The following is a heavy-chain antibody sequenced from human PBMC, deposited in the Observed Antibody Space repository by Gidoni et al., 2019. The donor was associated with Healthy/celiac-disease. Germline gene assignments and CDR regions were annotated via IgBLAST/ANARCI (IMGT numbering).Heavy chain of an antibody. J-gene: IGHJ5*02. CDR3: ARQVVPTTINWFDP. Sequence: EVQLEQSGAEVKKPGESLKISCKGSGYSFSNYWITWVRQMPGKGLEWMGNIDPSASYTNYSPSFQGHVTISAAKSIGTAYLQWSSLKASDTAMYYCARQVVPTTINWFDPWGQGTLVTVSS. V-gene: IGHV5-10-1*03. CDR1: GYSFSNYW. CDR2: IDPSASYT. D-gene: IGHD2-2*02.